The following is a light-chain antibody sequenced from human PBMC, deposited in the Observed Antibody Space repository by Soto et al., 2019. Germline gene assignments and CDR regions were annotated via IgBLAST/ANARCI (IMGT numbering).Light chain of an antibody. CDR1: SSDVGGNHY. CDR2: EVG. J-gene: IGLJ1*01. Sequence: QSVLTQPASVSGSPGQSITSSCTGTSSDVGGNHYVSWYQQHPGKAPKLMIYEVGNRPSGVSDRFSGSKSGNTASLTISGLQAEDEADYYCSSYTSSITYVFGTGTKVTVL. V-gene: IGLV2-14*01. CDR3: SSYTSSITYV.